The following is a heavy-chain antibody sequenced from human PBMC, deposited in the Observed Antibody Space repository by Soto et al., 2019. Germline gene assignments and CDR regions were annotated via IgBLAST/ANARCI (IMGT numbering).Heavy chain of an antibody. CDR1: GGSIRSNNW. D-gene: IGHD3-3*01. CDR3: ASTLKISKFDY. CDR2: IYHTGST. J-gene: IGHJ4*02. Sequence: QVQLQESGPGLVKPSGTLSLTCAVSGGSIRSNNWWTWFRQPPGKGLEWIGEIYHTGSTNYNPSLKSRVTISVDNSKNQFSLRLSSVTAADTAVYCCASTLKISKFDYWGQGTLVTVSS. V-gene: IGHV4-4*01.